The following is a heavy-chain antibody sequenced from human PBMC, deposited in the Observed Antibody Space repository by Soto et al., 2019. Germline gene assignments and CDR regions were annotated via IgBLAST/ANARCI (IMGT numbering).Heavy chain of an antibody. CDR2: INAGNGNT. Sequence: ASVKVSCKASGYTFTSYAMHWVRQAPGQRLEWMGWINAGNGNTKYSQKFQGRVTMTTDTSTSTAYMELRSLRSDDTAVYYCARDWGYYDSSGYRLGYFDYWGQGTLVTVSS. J-gene: IGHJ4*02. D-gene: IGHD3-22*01. CDR3: ARDWGYYDSSGYRLGYFDY. CDR1: GYTFTSYA. V-gene: IGHV1-3*01.